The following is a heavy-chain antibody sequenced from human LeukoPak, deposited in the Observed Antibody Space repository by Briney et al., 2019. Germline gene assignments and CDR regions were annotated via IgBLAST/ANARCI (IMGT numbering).Heavy chain of an antibody. CDR2: IKQDGSEK. D-gene: IGHD1-14*01. J-gene: IGHJ3*02. Sequence: PGGSLRLSCAASTFTFSNCWMSWVRQAPGKGLEWVANIKQDGSEKYYVDSVKGRFTISRDNAKTSLYLQMNSLRAEDTAVYYCARDVLAAGATGTFDIWGQGTMVTVSS. V-gene: IGHV3-7*03. CDR1: TFTFSNCW. CDR3: ARDVLAAGATGTFDI.